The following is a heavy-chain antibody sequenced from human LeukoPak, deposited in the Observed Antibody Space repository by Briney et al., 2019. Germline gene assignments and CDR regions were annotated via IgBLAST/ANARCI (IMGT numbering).Heavy chain of an antibody. CDR2: IHNKGTT. Sequence: SETLSLTCTVSTDSMYGYYWTWVRQPAGKGLEWIGRIHNKGTTNYNPSLKSRVTMSLDMSKNLFSLNLRSVTAADTAVYYCARAGYSNYGYTYYFYYMDVWGQGTTVTVSS. CDR1: TDSMYGYY. D-gene: IGHD4-11*01. CDR3: ARAGYSNYGYTYYFYYMDV. J-gene: IGHJ6*03. V-gene: IGHV4-4*07.